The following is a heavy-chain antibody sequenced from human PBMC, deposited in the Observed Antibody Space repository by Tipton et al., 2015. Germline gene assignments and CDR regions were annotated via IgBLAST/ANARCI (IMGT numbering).Heavy chain of an antibody. V-gene: IGHV5-51*01. J-gene: IGHJ4*02. D-gene: IGHD1-26*01. CDR3: ARGGSQGVLDY. Sequence: QSGPEVKEPGESLKISCKDSGYTFASNWIGWVRQMPGKGLEWMGIIYPGDSDTRYSPSFQGQVTISADRSNSIVYLQWSSLKASDTAMYYCARGGSQGVLDYWGQGTLVTVSS. CDR1: GYTFASNW. CDR2: IYPGDSDT.